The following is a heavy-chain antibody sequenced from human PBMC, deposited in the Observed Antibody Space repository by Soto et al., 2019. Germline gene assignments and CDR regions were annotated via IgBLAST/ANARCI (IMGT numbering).Heavy chain of an antibody. CDR3: APRLIAVAEDWFAP. V-gene: IGHV2-5*02. CDR1: GFSLSTSGVG. J-gene: IGHJ5*02. CDR2: IYWDDDK. Sequence: QITLKESGPTLVKPTQTLTLTCTFSGFSLSTSGVGVGWIRQPPGKALEWLALIYWDDDKRYSPSLKSRLTITKDTSKNQVVRTMTNMDPVDTATYYCAPRLIAVAEDWFAPWGQGTLVTVSS. D-gene: IGHD6-19*01.